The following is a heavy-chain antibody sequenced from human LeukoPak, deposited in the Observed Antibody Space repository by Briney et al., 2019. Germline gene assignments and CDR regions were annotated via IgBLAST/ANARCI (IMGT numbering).Heavy chain of an antibody. D-gene: IGHD3-3*01. CDR3: ARITFLLEWSYISYYYCMDV. CDR2: ISYDGSNK. V-gene: IGHV3-30-3*01. Sequence: SCKDSGGTFSSYAMHWVRQAPGKGLEWVAVISYDGSNKYYADSVKGRFTISRDNSKNTLYLQMNSLRAEDTAVYYCARITFLLEWSYISYYYCMDVWGKGTTVTVSS. J-gene: IGHJ6*03. CDR1: GGTFSSYA.